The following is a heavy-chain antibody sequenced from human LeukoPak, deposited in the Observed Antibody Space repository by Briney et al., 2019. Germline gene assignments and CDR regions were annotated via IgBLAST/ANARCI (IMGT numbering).Heavy chain of an antibody. J-gene: IGHJ4*02. V-gene: IGHV1-46*01. CDR2: INPSGGST. Sequence: ASVKVSCKASGYTFTNYGISWVRQAPGQGLEWMGIINPSGGSTSYAQKFQGRVTMTRDMSTSTVYMELSSLRSEDTAVYYCASSYGSGSYQTNWGQGTLVTVSS. D-gene: IGHD3-10*01. CDR3: ASSYGSGSYQTN. CDR1: GYTFTNYG.